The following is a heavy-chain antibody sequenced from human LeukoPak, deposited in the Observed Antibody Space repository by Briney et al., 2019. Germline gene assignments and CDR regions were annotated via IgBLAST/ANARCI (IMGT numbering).Heavy chain of an antibody. D-gene: IGHD6-19*01. Sequence: SETLSLTCTVSGGSISSSSYYWGWIRQPPGKGLEWIGSIYYSGSTYYNPSLKSRVTISVDTSKNQFSLKLSSVTAADTAIFYCARGPRGPVAGNYFDYWGQGTLVTVSS. CDR3: ARGPRGPVAGNYFDY. CDR2: IYYSGST. CDR1: GGSISSSSYY. J-gene: IGHJ4*02. V-gene: IGHV4-39*01.